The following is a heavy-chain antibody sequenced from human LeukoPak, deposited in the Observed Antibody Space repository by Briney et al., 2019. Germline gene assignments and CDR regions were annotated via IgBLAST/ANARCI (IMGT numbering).Heavy chain of an antibody. CDR1: GLTGSHNY. Sequence: PGGSLRLSCAASGLTGSHNYVSWVRQAPGKGLEWVSAIHTSGDTCYADSVKGRFTISRDTSKNTLYLQINSLRVEDTAVYYCAAFSSYSSGWYSYWGQGTLVTVSS. CDR3: AAFSSYSSGWYSY. J-gene: IGHJ4*02. D-gene: IGHD6-19*01. V-gene: IGHV3-53*01. CDR2: IHTSGDT.